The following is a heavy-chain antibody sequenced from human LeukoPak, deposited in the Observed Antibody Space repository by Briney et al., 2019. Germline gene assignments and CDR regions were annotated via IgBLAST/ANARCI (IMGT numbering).Heavy chain of an antibody. Sequence: RASVKVSCKASGGTFSSYAISWVRQAPGQGLEWMGRIIPIFGTANYAQKFQGRVTITTDESTSTAYMELSSLRSEDTAVYYCARENVYGDYVYWGQGTLVTVSS. CDR3: ARENVYGDYVY. D-gene: IGHD4-17*01. CDR1: GGTFSSYA. CDR2: IIPIFGTA. V-gene: IGHV1-69*05. J-gene: IGHJ4*02.